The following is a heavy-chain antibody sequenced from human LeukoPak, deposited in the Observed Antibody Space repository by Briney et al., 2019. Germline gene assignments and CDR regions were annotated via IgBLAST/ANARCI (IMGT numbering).Heavy chain of an antibody. J-gene: IGHJ4*02. CDR1: GGSVNSGSYY. CDR2: IYNTGSA. Sequence: SETLSLTCTLSGGSVNSGSYYWSWIRQPPEKGLEWIGYIYNTGSANYNPSLRSRVTISVDTSKNQFSLKLSSVTAADTAVYYCARYCSSPSSYGLPDSWGQGTLVTVSS. V-gene: IGHV4-61*01. CDR3: ARYCSSPSSYGLPDS. D-gene: IGHD2-2*01.